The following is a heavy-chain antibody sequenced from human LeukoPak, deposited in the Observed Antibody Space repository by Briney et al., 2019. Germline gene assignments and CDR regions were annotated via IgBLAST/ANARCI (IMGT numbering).Heavy chain of an antibody. D-gene: IGHD2/OR15-2a*01. CDR1: GGSISTYY. Sequence: TTSETLSLTCTVSGGSISTYYWNWIRQPPGRGLEWIGEIYHSGSTYDNPSLKSRVTISVDKSKNQLSLKLSSVTAADTAVYYCARKGDNIHYFDHWGQGTLVTVSS. CDR3: ARKGDNIHYFDH. CDR2: IYHSGST. V-gene: IGHV4-59*12. J-gene: IGHJ4*02.